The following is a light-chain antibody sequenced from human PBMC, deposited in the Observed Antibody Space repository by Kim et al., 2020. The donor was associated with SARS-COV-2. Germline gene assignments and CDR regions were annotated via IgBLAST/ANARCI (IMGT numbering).Light chain of an antibody. V-gene: IGLV2-8*01. Sequence: GQSVTISCTGTSSTVGGYNYASWYQQHPGKAPKLMIYAVSKRPSGVPDRFSGSKSGNPASLTVSGLQAEGEADYYCSSYAGTTYYAFGTGTKVTVL. CDR1: SSTVGGYNY. CDR3: SSYAGTTYYA. CDR2: AVS. J-gene: IGLJ1*01.